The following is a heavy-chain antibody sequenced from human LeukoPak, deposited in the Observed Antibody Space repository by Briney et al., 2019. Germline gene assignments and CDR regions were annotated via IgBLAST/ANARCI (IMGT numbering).Heavy chain of an antibody. D-gene: IGHD6-13*01. V-gene: IGHV3-64*01. J-gene: IGHJ4*02. CDR2: ISNNGGST. CDR3: ARSPSGIAAAWYYFDY. CDR1: GFTFSSYA. Sequence: GGSLRLSCAASGFTFSSYAMHWVRQAPGKGLEYVSAISNNGGSTFYANSVKGRFTISRDNSKNTLYLQMGSLRAEDMAVYYCARSPSGIAAAWYYFDYWGQGTLVTVSS.